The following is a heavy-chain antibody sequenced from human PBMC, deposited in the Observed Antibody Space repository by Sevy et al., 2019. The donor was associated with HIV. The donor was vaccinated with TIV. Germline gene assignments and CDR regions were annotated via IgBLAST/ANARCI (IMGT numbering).Heavy chain of an antibody. CDR1: GYTLIQLS. CDR3: ATTREYYQGKSGYFDY. J-gene: IGHJ4*02. CDR2: FDPEDGER. D-gene: IGHD2-15*01. V-gene: IGHV1-24*01. Sequence: ASVKVSCKVSGYTLIQLSMHWVRQAPGKGLEWMGSFDPEDGERIYAQKFQGRITMTEDTSTDTAYMDLSSLKSDDTAVYYCATTREYYQGKSGYFDYWGQGALVTVSS.